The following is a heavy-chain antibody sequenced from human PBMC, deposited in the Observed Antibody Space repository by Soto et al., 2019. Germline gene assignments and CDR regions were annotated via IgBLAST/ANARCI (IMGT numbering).Heavy chain of an antibody. D-gene: IGHD3-10*01. CDR1: GYSFSSHG. V-gene: IGHV1-18*01. CDR3: TRESGGATHFDYFDY. CDR2: ISVYNGNT. J-gene: IGHJ4*02. Sequence: QVQMVQSGAEVKEPGASVKVSCKASGYSFSSHGLSWVRQAPGQGLEWMGWISVYNGNTKYEQKFQDRVTLTRDTSTSTAYMELRSLRSDDTAVYFCTRESGGATHFDYFDYWGQGTLVTVSS.